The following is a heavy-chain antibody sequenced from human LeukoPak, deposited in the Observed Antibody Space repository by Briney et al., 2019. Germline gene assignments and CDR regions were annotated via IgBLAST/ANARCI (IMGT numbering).Heavy chain of an antibody. CDR1: GYTFTGYY. J-gene: IGHJ4*02. D-gene: IGHD2-2*01. Sequence: ASVEVSCKASGYTFTGYYMHWVRQAPGQGLEWMGWINPNSGRTNYAQKIQGRVTMTRDTSIGTAYMELSRLRSDDTAVYYCAREKEDIVVVPAGIFDYWGQGTLVTVSS. CDR3: AREKEDIVVVPAGIFDY. V-gene: IGHV1-2*02. CDR2: INPNSGRT.